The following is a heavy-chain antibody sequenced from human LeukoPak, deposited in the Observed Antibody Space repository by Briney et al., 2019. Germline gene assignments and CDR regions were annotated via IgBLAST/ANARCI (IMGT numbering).Heavy chain of an antibody. CDR1: GFTFSSYG. CDR3: ARENCGGDCYSYYFDY. CDR2: IWYDGSNK. D-gene: IGHD2-21*02. V-gene: IGHV3-33*01. Sequence: GGSLRLSCAASGFTFSSYGMHWVRQAPGKGLEWVAVIWYDGSNKYYADSVKGRFTISRDNSKNTLYLQMNSLRAEDTAVYYCARENCGGDCYSYYFDYWGQGTLVTVSS. J-gene: IGHJ4*02.